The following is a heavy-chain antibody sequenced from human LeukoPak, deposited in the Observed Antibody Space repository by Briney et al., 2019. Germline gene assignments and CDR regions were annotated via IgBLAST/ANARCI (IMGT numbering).Heavy chain of an antibody. CDR2: IYTSGST. CDR1: GGSISSYY. CDR3: ALTGITGTSRFDY. Sequence: SETLTLTCTVSGGSISSYYWSWIRQPPGKGLEWIGRIYTSGSTNYNPSLKSRVTISVDKSKNQFSLKLSSVTAADTAVYYCALTGITGTSRFDYWGQGTLVTVSS. V-gene: IGHV4-4*07. D-gene: IGHD1-7*01. J-gene: IGHJ4*02.